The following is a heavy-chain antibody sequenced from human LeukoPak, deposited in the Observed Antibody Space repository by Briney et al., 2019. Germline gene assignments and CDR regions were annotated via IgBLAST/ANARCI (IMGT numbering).Heavy chain of an antibody. J-gene: IGHJ4*02. CDR1: GDSVSSNSVA. D-gene: IGHD6-19*01. Sequence: SQTLSLTCAISGDSVSSNSVAWTWIRQSPSRGLEWLGRTYYRSKWYNDYAVFVKSRITIDPDTSKNQFSLQLNSVTPEDTAVYYCARDGPVAGGFDYWGQGTLVTVSS. V-gene: IGHV6-1*01. CDR3: ARDGPVAGGFDY. CDR2: TYYRSKWYN.